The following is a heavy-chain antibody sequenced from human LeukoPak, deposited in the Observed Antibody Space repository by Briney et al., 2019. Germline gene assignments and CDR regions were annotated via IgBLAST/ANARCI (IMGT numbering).Heavy chain of an antibody. D-gene: IGHD5-24*01. Sequence: GVSLRLPCAASRFTFYRYGIQWVRQAPGEGLVGVAFIRYDGSNTYYADSVKGRFTISRDNSKNTLYLQMNSLRAEDTAVFYCAKGSDGYKFYQYHYMDVWGKGTTVTISS. CDR2: IRYDGSNT. CDR3: AKGSDGYKFYQYHYMDV. CDR1: RFTFYRYG. J-gene: IGHJ6*03. V-gene: IGHV3-30*02.